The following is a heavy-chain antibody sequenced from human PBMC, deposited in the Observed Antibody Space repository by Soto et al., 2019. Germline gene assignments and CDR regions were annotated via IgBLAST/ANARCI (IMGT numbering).Heavy chain of an antibody. CDR3: ARFESDGYCSSTSCYGWFDP. CDR1: GFTFSSYS. V-gene: IGHV3-48*01. CDR2: ISSSSSTI. J-gene: IGHJ5*02. D-gene: IGHD2-2*03. Sequence: GGSLRLSCAASGFTFSSYSMNWVRQAPGKGLEWVSYISSSSSTIYYADSVKGRFTISRDNAKNSLYLQMNSLRAEDTAVYYCARFESDGYCSSTSCYGWFDPWGQGTLVTVS.